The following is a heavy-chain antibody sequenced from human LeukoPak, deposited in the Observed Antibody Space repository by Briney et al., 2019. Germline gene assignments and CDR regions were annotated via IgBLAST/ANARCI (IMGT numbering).Heavy chain of an antibody. CDR1: GGSISSGGYY. D-gene: IGHD3-3*01. Sequence: SETLSLTCTVSGGSISSGGYYWSWIRQHPGKGLEWIGYIYYSGSTYYNPSLKSRVTISVDTSKNQFSLKLSSVTAADMAVYYCARSPVDFWSGYTIDYWGQGTLVTVSS. CDR2: IYYSGST. J-gene: IGHJ4*02. V-gene: IGHV4-31*03. CDR3: ARSPVDFWSGYTIDY.